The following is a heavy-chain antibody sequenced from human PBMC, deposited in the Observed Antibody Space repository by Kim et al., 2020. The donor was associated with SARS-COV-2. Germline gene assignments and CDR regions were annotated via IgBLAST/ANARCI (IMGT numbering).Heavy chain of an antibody. Sequence: GGSLRLSCATSGFIFSRSWMAWVRQAPGKGLEWVANIKQDGSEEFYVDSVKGRFTISRDNANNSLFLQMNSLRAEDTAVYYCARDRFSVFGVVMEEYYYYGVDVWGEGPTVTVSS. CDR3: ARDRFSVFGVVMEEYYYYGVDV. CDR1: GFIFSRSW. V-gene: IGHV3-7*03. J-gene: IGHJ6*04. D-gene: IGHD3-3*01. CDR2: IKQDGSEE.